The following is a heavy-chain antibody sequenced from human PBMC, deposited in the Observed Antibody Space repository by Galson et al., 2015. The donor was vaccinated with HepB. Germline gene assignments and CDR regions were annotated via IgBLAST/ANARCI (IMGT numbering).Heavy chain of an antibody. D-gene: IGHD3-10*01. CDR2: ISYDGSNK. CDR1: GFTFSSYA. J-gene: IGHJ3*02. V-gene: IGHV3-30*04. CDR3: ARDRLYYYGSGSCIMAGDAFDI. Sequence: SLRLSCAASGFTFSSYAMHWVRQAPGKGLEWVAVISYDGSNKYYADSVKGRFTITRDNSKNTLYLQMNSLRAEDTAVYYCARDRLYYYGSGSCIMAGDAFDIWGQGTMVTVSS.